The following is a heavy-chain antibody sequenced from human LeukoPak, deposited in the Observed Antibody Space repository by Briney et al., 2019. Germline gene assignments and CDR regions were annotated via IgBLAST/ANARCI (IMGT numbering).Heavy chain of an antibody. CDR1: GYSFGSYW. Sequence: GESLKISCKGSGYSFGSYWIGWVRQMPGKGPEWMGIVYPGDSDTRYSPSFQGQVTISADKSIKTAYLQWSSLKASDTDMYYCASPTAVTTHYFDFWGQGTLVTVS. CDR3: ASPTAVTTHYFDF. V-gene: IGHV5-51*01. J-gene: IGHJ4*02. CDR2: VYPGDSDT. D-gene: IGHD4-17*01.